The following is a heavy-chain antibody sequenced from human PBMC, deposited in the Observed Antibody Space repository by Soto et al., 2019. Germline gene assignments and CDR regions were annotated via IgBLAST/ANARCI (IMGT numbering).Heavy chain of an antibody. Sequence: QVQLVQSGAEVKKPGASVKVSCKASGYTFTTYGISWVRQAPGQGLEWMGWISAYNGNTNYALKFQGRVTMTTDTSTRTAYMELRSLRSDDTAVYYCARSGDPVDYFYYYGMDVWGQGTTVTVSS. J-gene: IGHJ6*02. CDR2: ISAYNGNT. V-gene: IGHV1-18*01. CDR3: ARSGDPVDYFYYYGMDV. D-gene: IGHD4-17*01. CDR1: GYTFTTYG.